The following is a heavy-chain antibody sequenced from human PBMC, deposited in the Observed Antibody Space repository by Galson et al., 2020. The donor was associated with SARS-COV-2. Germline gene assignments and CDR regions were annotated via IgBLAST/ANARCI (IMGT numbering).Heavy chain of an antibody. CDR3: AREVVMREYNWFDP. J-gene: IGHJ5*02. CDR1: GYTFTSYA. Sequence: ASVKVSCKASGYTFTSYAMNWVRQAPGQGLEWMGWINTNTGNPTYAQGFTGRFVFSLDTSVSTAYLQISSLKAEDTAVYYCAREVVMREYNWFDPWGQGTLVTVSS. D-gene: IGHD3-22*01. V-gene: IGHV7-4-1*02. CDR2: INTNTGNP.